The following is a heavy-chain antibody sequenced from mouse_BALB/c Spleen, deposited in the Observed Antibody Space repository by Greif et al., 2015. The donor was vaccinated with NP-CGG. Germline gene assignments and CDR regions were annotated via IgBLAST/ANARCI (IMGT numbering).Heavy chain of an antibody. CDR2: ILPGSGST. V-gene: IGHV1-9*01. CDR3: VREGYVNPAYFDY. CDR1: GYTFSSYW. D-gene: IGHD2-1*01. Sequence: QVTLKVSGAELMKPGASVKISCRATGYTFSSYWIEWVKQRPGHGLEWIGEILPGSGSTNYNEKFKGKATFTADTSSNTASMHLRSVTSEDSPVYFCVREGYVNPAYFDYWGQGTPLTVSS. J-gene: IGHJ2*01.